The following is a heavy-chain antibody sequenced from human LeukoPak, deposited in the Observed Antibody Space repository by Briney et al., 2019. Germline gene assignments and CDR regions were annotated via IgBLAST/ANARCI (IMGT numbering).Heavy chain of an antibody. Sequence: ASVKVSCNSAGYTFSDFTDYHLHWVRQAPEQVLEWAGRLNPKIGDTYYAQKFQGRVTITGDTSSNTAYMELSSLRSEDTAMYYCVRDFWGTSAYWGQGRLVTVSS. CDR1: GYTFSDFTDYH. V-gene: IGHV1-2*06. CDR3: VRDFWGTSAY. D-gene: IGHD3-16*01. J-gene: IGHJ4*02. CDR2: LNPKIGDT.